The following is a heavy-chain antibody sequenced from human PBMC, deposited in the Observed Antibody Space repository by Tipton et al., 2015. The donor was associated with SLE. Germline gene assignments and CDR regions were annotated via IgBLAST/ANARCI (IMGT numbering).Heavy chain of an antibody. D-gene: IGHD6-13*01. Sequence: SLRLSCAASGFTFSSNYMSWVRQAPGKGLEWVSVIYSGGSTYYADSVKGRFTISRDNSKNTLYLQMNSLRAEDTAVYYCATNAQQQLVWDYWGQGTLVTVSS. V-gene: IGHV3-66*02. J-gene: IGHJ4*02. CDR2: IYSGGST. CDR3: ATNAQQQLVWDY. CDR1: GFTFSSNY.